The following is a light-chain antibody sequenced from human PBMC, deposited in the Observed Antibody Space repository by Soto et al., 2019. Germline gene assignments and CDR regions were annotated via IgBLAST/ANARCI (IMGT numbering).Light chain of an antibody. J-gene: IGLJ2*01. V-gene: IGLV1-44*01. CDR3: AACDDRLRAVV. CDR2: RNN. CDR1: GSNIGTHA. Sequence: QSVLTQSPSESATPGQRVTISCSGSGSNIGTHAVNWYQQVPGTAPTLLIFRNNQRPSGVPDRFSGSKSGTSASLAISGPQPEDEADYYCAACDDRLRAVVFGGGTKLTVL.